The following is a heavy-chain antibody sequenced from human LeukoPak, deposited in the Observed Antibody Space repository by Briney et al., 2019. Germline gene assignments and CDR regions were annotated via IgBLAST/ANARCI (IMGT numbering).Heavy chain of an antibody. Sequence: GGSLRLSCAASGFTFNTQDMRWVRQAPGKGLEWVSSITIAGGTFYADSVRGRFTISRDNPKNTLDLQMNSLRVEDTAVYYCGKGRVSEWGQGTLVTVSS. CDR1: GFTFNTQD. D-gene: IGHD6-19*01. J-gene: IGHJ4*02. V-gene: IGHV3-23*01. CDR3: GKGRVSE. CDR2: ITIAGGT.